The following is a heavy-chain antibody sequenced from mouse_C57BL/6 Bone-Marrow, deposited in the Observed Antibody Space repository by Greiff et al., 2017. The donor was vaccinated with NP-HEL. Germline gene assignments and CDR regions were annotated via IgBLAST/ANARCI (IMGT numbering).Heavy chain of an antibody. CDR2: ISYSGST. J-gene: IGHJ4*01. D-gene: IGHD2-3*01. CDR3: ARNGDGYSYYYAMDY. CDR1: GYSITSGYD. Sequence: VQLKESGPGMVKPSQSLSLTCTVTGYSITSGYDWHWTRHFPGNKLEWMGYISYSGSTNYNPSLKSRISITHDTSKNHFFLKLNSVTTEDTATYYCARNGDGYSYYYAMDYWGQGTSVTVSS. V-gene: IGHV3-1*01.